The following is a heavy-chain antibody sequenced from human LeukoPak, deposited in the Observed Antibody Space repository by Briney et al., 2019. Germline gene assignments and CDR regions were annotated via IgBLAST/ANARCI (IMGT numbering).Heavy chain of an antibody. CDR2: IYYSGST. CDR3: ARGHAPSDAFDI. CDR1: GGSINNYY. V-gene: IGHV4-59*12. J-gene: IGHJ3*02. D-gene: IGHD6-6*01. Sequence: SETLSLTCTVSGGSINNYYWSWIRQPPGKGLEWIGYIYYSGSTDYNPSLKSRVTISVDTSKNQFSLKLSSVTAADTAVYYCARGHAPSDAFDIWGQGTMVTVSS.